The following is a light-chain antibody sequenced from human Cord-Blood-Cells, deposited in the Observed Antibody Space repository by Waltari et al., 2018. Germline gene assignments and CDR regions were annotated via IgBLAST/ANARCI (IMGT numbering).Light chain of an antibody. J-gene: IGLJ2*01. CDR2: DVS. V-gene: IGLV2-14*01. CDR1: SSDVGGYNY. Sequence: QSALTQPASVSGSPGQSITISCTGTSSDVGGYNYVSWYQQHPGKAPTLMIYDVSNRPSGVSTRFSGSKAGNTASLTISGLQAADEADYYCSSYTSSSTLVFGGGTKLTVL. CDR3: SSYTSSSTLV.